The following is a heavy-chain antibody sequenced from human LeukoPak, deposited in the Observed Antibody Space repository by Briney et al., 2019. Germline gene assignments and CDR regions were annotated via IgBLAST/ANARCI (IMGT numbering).Heavy chain of an antibody. D-gene: IGHD3-3*01. J-gene: IGHJ4*02. CDR2: IKQDGSEK. CDR1: GFTFSSYW. V-gene: IGHV3-7*01. CDR3: ARAKQPSTIFGVVRNPYYFDY. Sequence: GGSLRLSCAASGFTFSSYWMSWVRQAPGKGLEWVANIKQDGSEKYYVDSVKGRFTISRDNARNSLYLQMNSLRAEDTAVYYCARAKQPSTIFGVVRNPYYFDYWGQGTLVTVSS.